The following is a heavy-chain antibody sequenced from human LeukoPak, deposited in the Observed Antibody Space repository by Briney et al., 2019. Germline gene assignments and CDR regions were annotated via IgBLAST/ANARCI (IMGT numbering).Heavy chain of an antibody. V-gene: IGHV4-34*01. CDR3: ARESVSYSGSWYFDY. Sequence: SETLSLTCAVYGGSFSGYYWSWIRQPPGKGLEWIGEINHSGSTNYNPSLKSRVTISVDTSKNQFSLKLSSVTAADTAVYYCARESVSYSGSWYFDYWGQGTLVTVSS. CDR1: GGSFSGYY. J-gene: IGHJ4*02. D-gene: IGHD6-13*01. CDR2: INHSGST.